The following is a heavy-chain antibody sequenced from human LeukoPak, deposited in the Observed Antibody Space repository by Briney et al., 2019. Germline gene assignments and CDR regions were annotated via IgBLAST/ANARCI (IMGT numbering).Heavy chain of an antibody. CDR1: GYTFTSYY. V-gene: IGHV1-2*02. Sequence: ASVKVSCKASGYTFTSYYMHWVRQAPGQGLEWMGWINPNSGGTNYAQKFQGRVTMTRDMSISTAYMELSRLRSDDTAVYYCARDRFVSDFDYWGQGTLVTVSS. CDR3: ARDRFVSDFDY. D-gene: IGHD2-21*01. J-gene: IGHJ4*02. CDR2: INPNSGGT.